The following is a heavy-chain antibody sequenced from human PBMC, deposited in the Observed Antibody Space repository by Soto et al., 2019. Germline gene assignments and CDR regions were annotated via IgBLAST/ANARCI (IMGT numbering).Heavy chain of an antibody. CDR2: ISSSSSNL. J-gene: IGHJ6*02. D-gene: IGHD1-26*01. V-gene: IGHV3-48*02. CDR1: GFTFSSYS. CDR3: ARDGSRVGAIPYGMDV. Sequence: EVQLVESGGGLVQPGGSLRLSCAASGFTFSSYSMNWVRQAPGKGLEWVSYISSSSSNLYYADSVKGRFTISRDNAKKSLYLQMNSLRDEDTAVYYCARDGSRVGAIPYGMDVWGQGTTVTVSS.